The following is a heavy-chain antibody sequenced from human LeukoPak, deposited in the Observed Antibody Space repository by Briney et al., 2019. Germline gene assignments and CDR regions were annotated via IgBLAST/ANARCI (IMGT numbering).Heavy chain of an antibody. Sequence: ASVKVSFKASVYIFTGYYMHWLRQAPGQGLEWMGWIDPESGDTNYAQEFQDKITMTRDTYMKTGYMELSSLRYDDTAVYYCAREEYSSGWYRGGWFDPWGQGTQVTVSS. D-gene: IGHD6-19*01. CDR1: VYIFTGYY. CDR3: AREEYSSGWYRGGWFDP. J-gene: IGHJ5*02. V-gene: IGHV1-2*02. CDR2: IDPESGDT.